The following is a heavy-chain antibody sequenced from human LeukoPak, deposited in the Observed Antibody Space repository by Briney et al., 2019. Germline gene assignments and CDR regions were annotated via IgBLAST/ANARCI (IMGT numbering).Heavy chain of an antibody. CDR3: ATSQTTRGQYGNAFDI. CDR1: GGSISSSSYY. V-gene: IGHV4-39*01. CDR2: IYYSGST. D-gene: IGHD1-1*01. J-gene: IGHJ3*02. Sequence: PSETLSLTCTVSGGSISSSSYYWGWIRQPPGKGLEWIGSIYYSGSTYYNPSLKSRVTISVDTSKNQFSLKLSSVTAADTAVYYCATSQTTRGQYGNAFDIWGQGTMVTVSS.